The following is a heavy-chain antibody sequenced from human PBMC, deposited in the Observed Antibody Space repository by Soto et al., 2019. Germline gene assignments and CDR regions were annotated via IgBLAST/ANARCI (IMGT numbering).Heavy chain of an antibody. CDR3: SRPARYFYDSSGTSAWTDS. Sequence: SVKVSCKASVRTFGNYAISWLRPAPARELEWMGGIIPIFGTANYAQKFQGRVTITADESTSTAYMELSSLRSEDTAVYYCSRPARYFYDSSGTSAWTDSRDHGTPVTV. D-gene: IGHD3-22*01. CDR2: IIPIFGTA. J-gene: IGHJ5*01. V-gene: IGHV1-69*13. CDR1: VRTFGNYA.